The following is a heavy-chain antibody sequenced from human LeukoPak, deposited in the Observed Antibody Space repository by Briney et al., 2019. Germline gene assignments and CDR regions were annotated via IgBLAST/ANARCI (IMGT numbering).Heavy chain of an antibody. V-gene: IGHV4-34*01. CDR3: ARGYSGYYYYYGMDV. D-gene: IGHD5-12*01. CDR1: GGSFSGYY. Sequence: PSETLSLTCAVYGGSFSGYYWNWIRQPPGKGLEWIGEINHSGSTNYNPSLESRVTISVDTSKNQFSLKLSSVTAADTAVYYCARGYSGYYYYYGMDVWGQGTTVTVSS. CDR2: INHSGST. J-gene: IGHJ6*02.